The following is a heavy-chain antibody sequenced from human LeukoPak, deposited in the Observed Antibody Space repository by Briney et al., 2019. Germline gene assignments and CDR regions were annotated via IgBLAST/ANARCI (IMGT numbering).Heavy chain of an antibody. Sequence: SVKVSCKASGFTFTNSAMQSVRQARGHRLEWIGWIVVGSGNTNYAQKFQERVTITRDMSTSTAYMELSSLRSEDTAVYYCAAVLTYYYDSSGYYPEYWGQGTLVTVSS. J-gene: IGHJ4*02. CDR1: GFTFTNSA. CDR3: AAVLTYYYDSSGYYPEY. D-gene: IGHD3-22*01. V-gene: IGHV1-58*02. CDR2: IVVGSGNT.